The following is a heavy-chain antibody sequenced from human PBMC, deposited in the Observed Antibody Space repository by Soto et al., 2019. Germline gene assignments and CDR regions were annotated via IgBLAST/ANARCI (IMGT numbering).Heavy chain of an antibody. Sequence: VGSLRLSCATPGFTFSSYPIHWVRQAPGKGPVWVSRITEDGSGTTYADSVRGRFTVTRDNAKNTMYLQMSGLGAEDTAVYRCVRGTNGWRGMDYWGQGTLVTVSS. CDR1: GFTFSSYP. CDR2: ITEDGSGT. D-gene: IGHD2-8*01. J-gene: IGHJ4*02. V-gene: IGHV3-74*01. CDR3: VRGTNGWRGMDY.